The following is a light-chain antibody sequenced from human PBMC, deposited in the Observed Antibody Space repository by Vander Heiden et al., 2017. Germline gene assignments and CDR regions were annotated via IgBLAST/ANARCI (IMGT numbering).Light chain of an antibody. V-gene: IGKV3-20*01. J-gene: IGKJ1*01. Sequence: EIGLTQSPGTLSLSPGERATLSCRASQSVVDNYFAWYQQKPGQAPRLLIYGISFRATGIPDRFSGSGSGTDFTLTISRLEPEDFAVYYCEQYGSSPRTFGQGTKVEIK. CDR1: QSVVDNY. CDR3: EQYGSSPRT. CDR2: GIS.